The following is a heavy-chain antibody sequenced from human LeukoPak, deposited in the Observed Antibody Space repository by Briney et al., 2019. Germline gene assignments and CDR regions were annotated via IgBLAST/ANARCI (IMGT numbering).Heavy chain of an antibody. D-gene: IGHD4-17*01. J-gene: IGHJ4*02. CDR3: ARVQTTVATLDY. CDR2: VNIDASST. CDR1: GYIFSNYW. V-gene: IGHV3-74*01. Sequence: GGSLRLSCVASGYIFSNYWIHWVRQAPGKGLVWVSRVNIDASSTSYADSVKGRFTISRDNAKNTLYLQMNGLRAEDTAVYYCARVQTTVATLDYWGQGTLVTVAS.